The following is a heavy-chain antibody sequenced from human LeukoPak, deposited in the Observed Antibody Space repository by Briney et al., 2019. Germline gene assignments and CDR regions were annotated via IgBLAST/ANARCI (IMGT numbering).Heavy chain of an antibody. Sequence: GGSLRLSCSASGFTFSSYAMHWVCQAPGKGLEYVSAISSNGGSTYYADSVKGRFTISRDNSKNTLYLQMSSLRAEDTAVYYCVKGMEDYDILTGVLDVWGQGTTVTVSS. J-gene: IGHJ6*02. CDR1: GFTFSSYA. CDR2: ISSNGGST. CDR3: VKGMEDYDILTGVLDV. D-gene: IGHD3-9*01. V-gene: IGHV3-64D*06.